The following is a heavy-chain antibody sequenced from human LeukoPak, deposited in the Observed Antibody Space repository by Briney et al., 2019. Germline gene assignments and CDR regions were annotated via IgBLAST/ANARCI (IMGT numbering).Heavy chain of an antibody. CDR2: IYPGDSDT. Sequence: GESLKISCQSSGYRFSNYWIGWVRQMPGKGLEWMGIIYPGDSDTIYSPSFQGQVTISADKSSSTAYLQWSSLKASDTAIYFCARRGSSIAARPTDYWGQGTLVTVSS. CDR1: GYRFSNYW. V-gene: IGHV5-51*01. CDR3: ARRGSSIAARPTDY. J-gene: IGHJ4*02. D-gene: IGHD6-6*01.